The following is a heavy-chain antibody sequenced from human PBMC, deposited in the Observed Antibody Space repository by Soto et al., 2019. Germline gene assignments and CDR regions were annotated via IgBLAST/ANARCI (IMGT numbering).Heavy chain of an antibody. CDR3: ARSQGSSTSLEIYYSYYYGMDV. D-gene: IGHD2-2*01. J-gene: IGHJ6*02. CDR2: IIPISGTA. Sequence: QVQLVQSGAEVKKPGSSVKVSCKASGGTFSSYAISWVRQAPGQGLEWMGGIIPISGTANYAQKFQGRVTITADETTSTAYMELSSLRSEDTAVYYCARSQGSSTSLEIYYSYYYGMDVWGQGPTVTVSS. V-gene: IGHV1-69*01. CDR1: GGTFSSYA.